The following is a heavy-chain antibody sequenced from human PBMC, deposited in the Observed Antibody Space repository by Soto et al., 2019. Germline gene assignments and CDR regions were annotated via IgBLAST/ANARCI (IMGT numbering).Heavy chain of an antibody. Sequence: EVQLVESGGGLVKPGGSLRLSCAASGFTFSSYSMNWVRQAPGKGLEWVSSISSSSSYIYYADSVKGRFTISRDNAKNSLYLQMNSLRAEDTAVYYCARENYGDYYCFDPWGQGTLVTVSS. V-gene: IGHV3-21*01. CDR3: ARENYGDYYCFDP. D-gene: IGHD4-17*01. CDR2: ISSSSSYI. J-gene: IGHJ5*02. CDR1: GFTFSSYS.